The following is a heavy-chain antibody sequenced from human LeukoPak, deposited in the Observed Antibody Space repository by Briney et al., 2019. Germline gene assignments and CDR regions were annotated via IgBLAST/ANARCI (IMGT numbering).Heavy chain of an antibody. Sequence: ASVKVSCKASGCTFSSYAISWVRQAPGQGLEWMGWVSAYNGNTNYAQKLQGRVTMTTDTSTSTAYMELRSLRSDDTAVYYCARTSAKRDAFDIWGQGTMVTVSS. D-gene: IGHD3-10*01. CDR1: GCTFSSYA. V-gene: IGHV1-18*01. CDR3: ARTSAKRDAFDI. CDR2: VSAYNGNT. J-gene: IGHJ3*02.